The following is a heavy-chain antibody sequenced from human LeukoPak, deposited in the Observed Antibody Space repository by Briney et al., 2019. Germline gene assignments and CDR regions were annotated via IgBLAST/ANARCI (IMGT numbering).Heavy chain of an antibody. V-gene: IGHV5-51*01. J-gene: IGHJ5*02. CDR3: ARRLVYSGSGSNRDWFDP. CDR1: GYSFTSYW. CDR2: IYPGDSDT. D-gene: IGHD3-10*01. Sequence: GESLKISCKGFGYSFTSYWIGWVRQMPGKGLEWMGIIYPGDSDTRYNPSFQGQVTISADKSISTAYLQWSSLKASDTAMYYCARRLVYSGSGSNRDWFDPWGQGTLVTVSS.